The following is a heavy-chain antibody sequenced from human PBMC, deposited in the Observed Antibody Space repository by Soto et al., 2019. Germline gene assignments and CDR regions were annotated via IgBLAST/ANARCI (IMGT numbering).Heavy chain of an antibody. CDR1: GFTFSSYA. CDR3: ARGVRYDSSGSWFDP. CDR2: ISYDGSNK. V-gene: IGHV3-30-3*01. Sequence: GGSLRLSCAASGFTFSSYAMHWVRQAPGKGLEWVAVISYDGSNKYYADSVKGRFTISRDNSKNTLYLQMNSLRAEDTAVYYCARGVRYDSSGSWFDPWGQGTLVTVSS. D-gene: IGHD3-22*01. J-gene: IGHJ5*02.